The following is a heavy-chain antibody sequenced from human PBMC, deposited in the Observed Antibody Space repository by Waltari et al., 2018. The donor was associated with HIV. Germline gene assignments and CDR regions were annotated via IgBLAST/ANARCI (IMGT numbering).Heavy chain of an antibody. D-gene: IGHD3-22*01. J-gene: IGHJ4*02. CDR1: GLTFTSYG. CDR3: AKDMHDSSGYLFEY. CDR2: ISSDGSNK. Sequence: QVQLVESGGGVVQPGRSLRLSCAAPGLTFTSYGLHWLRMAPGKGLEWVAIISSDGSNKYYADSVKGRFTISRDNSKNTLYLQMNSLRAEDTAMYYCAKDMHDSSGYLFEYWGQGTLVTVSS. V-gene: IGHV3-30*18.